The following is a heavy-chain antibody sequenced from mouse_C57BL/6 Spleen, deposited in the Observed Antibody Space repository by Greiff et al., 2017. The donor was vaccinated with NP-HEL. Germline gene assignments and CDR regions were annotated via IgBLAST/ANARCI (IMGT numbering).Heavy chain of an antibody. D-gene: IGHD2-5*01. CDR3: ARVEYSNPYYFDY. CDR2: ISYDGSN. Sequence: EVKLVESGPGLVKPSQSLSLTCSVTGYSITSGYYWNWIRQFPGNKLEWMGYISYDGSNNYNPSLKNRISITRDTSKNQFFLKLNSVTTEDTATYYCARVEYSNPYYFDYWGQGTTLTVSS. CDR1: GYSITSGYY. V-gene: IGHV3-6*01. J-gene: IGHJ2*01.